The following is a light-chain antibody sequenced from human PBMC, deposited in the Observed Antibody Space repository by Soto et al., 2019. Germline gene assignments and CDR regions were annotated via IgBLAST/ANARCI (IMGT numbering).Light chain of an antibody. J-gene: IGLJ3*02. CDR1: SSDVGGYNY. Sequence: QSALTQPASVSGSPGQSITISCTGPSSDVGGYNYVSWYQQHPGKAPKLMIYGVSNRPSGVSNRFSGSKSGNTASLTIAGLQAEDEADYYCMSYTSSSTWVFGGGTKLTVL. CDR3: MSYTSSSTWV. CDR2: GVS. V-gene: IGLV2-14*03.